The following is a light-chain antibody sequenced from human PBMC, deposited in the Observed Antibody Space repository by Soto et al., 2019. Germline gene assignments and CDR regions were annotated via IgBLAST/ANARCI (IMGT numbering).Light chain of an antibody. V-gene: IGLV2-11*01. Sequence: QSALTQPRSVSGSPGQSVTISCTGTSSDVGNYNYVSWYQQHPGKAPKLMIYDVNKRPSGVPDRFSGTKSGNTASLTISGPQAEDEADYYCCSYAGSYTVVFGGGTQLTVL. CDR3: CSYAGSYTVV. CDR1: SSDVGNYNY. J-gene: IGLJ2*01. CDR2: DVN.